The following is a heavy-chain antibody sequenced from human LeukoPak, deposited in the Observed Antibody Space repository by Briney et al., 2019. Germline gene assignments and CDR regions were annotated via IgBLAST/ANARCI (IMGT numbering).Heavy chain of an antibody. V-gene: IGHV4-31*03. D-gene: IGHD3-10*01. CDR3: ARGSTLIRGFDY. CDR2: IFYSGSA. CDR1: GGSISSGGYY. Sequence: TSETLSLTCTVSGGSISSGGYYWNWIRQHPEKSLEWIGYIFYSGSAYYNPSLRSRVTISVDTSKNQFSLKLSSVTAADTAVYYCARGSTLIRGFDYWGQGTLVTVSS. J-gene: IGHJ4*02.